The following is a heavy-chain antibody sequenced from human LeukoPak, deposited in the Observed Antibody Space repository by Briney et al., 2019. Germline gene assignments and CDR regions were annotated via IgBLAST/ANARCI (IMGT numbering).Heavy chain of an antibody. J-gene: IGHJ4*02. CDR1: GITFSSYW. V-gene: IGHV3-7*03. Sequence: GGSLRLSCAASGITFSSYWMSWVRQAPGKGLEWVANIKQDGSEKYYVDSVKGRFTISRDNAKNSLYLQMNSLRAEDTAVYYCARDLGGAGDYWGQGTLVTVSS. CDR2: IKQDGSEK. D-gene: IGHD4-23*01. CDR3: ARDLGGAGDY.